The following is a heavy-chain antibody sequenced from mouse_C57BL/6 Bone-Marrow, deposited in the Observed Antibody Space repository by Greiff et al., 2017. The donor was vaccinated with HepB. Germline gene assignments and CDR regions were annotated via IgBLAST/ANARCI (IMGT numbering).Heavy chain of an antibody. Sequence: VKVVESGPGLVAPSQSLSITCTVSGFSLTSYGVHWVRQPPGKGLEWLVVIWSDGSTTYNSAPKSRLSISKDNSKSQVFLKMNSLQTDDTAMYYCARQAYYSNYDYAMDYWGQGTSVTVSS. D-gene: IGHD2-5*01. CDR2: IWSDGST. CDR3: ARQAYYSNYDYAMDY. V-gene: IGHV2-6-1*01. CDR1: GFSLTSYG. J-gene: IGHJ4*01.